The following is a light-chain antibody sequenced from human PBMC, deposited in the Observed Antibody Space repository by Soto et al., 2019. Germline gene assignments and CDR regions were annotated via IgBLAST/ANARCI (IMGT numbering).Light chain of an antibody. Sequence: QSALTQPASVSGAPGQSITISCTGTSNDVGGYKYVSWYQQRPGTAPKLIMFEVNNRPSGVSDRFSGSRSANTASLTISGLQAQDEADYYCSSYSSNNILSYVFGTGTKVT. J-gene: IGLJ1*01. CDR1: SNDVGGYKY. CDR2: EVN. CDR3: SSYSSNNILSYV. V-gene: IGLV2-14*03.